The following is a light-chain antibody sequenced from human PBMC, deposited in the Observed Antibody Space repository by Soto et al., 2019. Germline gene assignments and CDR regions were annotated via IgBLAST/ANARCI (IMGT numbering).Light chain of an antibody. CDR1: QSVSTS. CDR2: KAS. CDR3: QQHNSYSRT. J-gene: IGKJ1*01. V-gene: IGKV1-5*03. Sequence: FQMTQSPATLSASVGDRVTITCRASQSVSTSLAWYQQKPGKAPNLLIYKASTLESGVPSRFSGSGSGTEFTLTISSLQPDDFATYYCQQHNSYSRTFGQGTKVDIK.